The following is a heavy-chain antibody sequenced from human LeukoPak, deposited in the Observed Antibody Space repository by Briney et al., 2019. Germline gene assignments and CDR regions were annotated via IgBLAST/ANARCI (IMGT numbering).Heavy chain of an antibody. CDR3: AREETSPNWFDP. Sequence: SQTLSLTCTVSGGSISSGDFYWTWIRQPPGKGLEWIGYIHYSGSTYYNWSLKSRVTISLDMSKNQFSLRLTSVTAADTAMYYCAREETSPNWFDPWGQGALVTVSS. J-gene: IGHJ5*02. V-gene: IGHV4-30-4*08. CDR2: IHYSGST. CDR1: GGSISSGDFY.